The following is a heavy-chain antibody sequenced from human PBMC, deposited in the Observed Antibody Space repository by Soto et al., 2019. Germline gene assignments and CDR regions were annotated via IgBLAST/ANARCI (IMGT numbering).Heavy chain of an antibody. Sequence: SETLSLTCTVSGGSISSYYWSWIQQPPGKGLEWIGYIYYSGSTNYNPSLKSRVTISVDTSKNQFSLKLSSVTAADTAVYYCARLEARRFEGFDPWGQGTLVTVSS. CDR2: IYYSGST. V-gene: IGHV4-59*01. D-gene: IGHD3-16*01. CDR1: GGSISSYY. J-gene: IGHJ5*02. CDR3: ARLEARRFEGFDP.